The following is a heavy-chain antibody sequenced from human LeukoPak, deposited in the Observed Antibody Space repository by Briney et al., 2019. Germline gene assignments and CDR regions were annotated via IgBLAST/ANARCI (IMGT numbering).Heavy chain of an antibody. CDR2: IYYSGST. Sequence: SETLSLTCAVYGGSFSGYYWSWIRQPPGKGPEWIGSIYYSGSTYYNPSLKSRVTISVDTSKNQFSLKLSSVTAADTAVYYCARLRYYYGSGEFEYWGQGTLVTVSS. CDR1: GGSFSGYY. J-gene: IGHJ4*02. D-gene: IGHD3-10*01. V-gene: IGHV4-34*01. CDR3: ARLRYYYGSGEFEY.